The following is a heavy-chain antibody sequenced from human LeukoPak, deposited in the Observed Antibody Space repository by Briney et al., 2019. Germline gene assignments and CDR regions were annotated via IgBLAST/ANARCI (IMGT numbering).Heavy chain of an antibody. CDR2: VYHSGST. V-gene: IGHV4-4*02. D-gene: IGHD3-10*01. Sequence: TTSGALSLTCTVSGVSISSGNWWTWVRQPPGKGLEWIGEVYHSGSTSYTPSLRSRVTLSVDKSRSQFSLRLNQVTAADTAVYYCARSAVRGVIDYWGQGTLIIVSS. CDR3: ARSAVRGVIDY. J-gene: IGHJ4*02. CDR1: GVSISSGNW.